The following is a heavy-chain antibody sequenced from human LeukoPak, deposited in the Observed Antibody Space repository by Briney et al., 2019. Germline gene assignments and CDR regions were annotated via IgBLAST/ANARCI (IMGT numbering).Heavy chain of an antibody. CDR1: GFTVSSNY. Sequence: GGSLRLSCAASGFTVSSNYMSWVRQAPGKGLEWVSVIYSGGSTYYADSVKGRFTISRDNSKNTLYLQMNSLRAEDTAVYYCAKDQGYCSSTSCFPFDYWGQGTLVTVSS. D-gene: IGHD2-2*01. J-gene: IGHJ4*02. CDR3: AKDQGYCSSTSCFPFDY. CDR2: IYSGGST. V-gene: IGHV3-53*01.